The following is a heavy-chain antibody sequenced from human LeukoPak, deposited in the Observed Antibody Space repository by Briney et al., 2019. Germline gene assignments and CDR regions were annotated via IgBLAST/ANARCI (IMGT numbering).Heavy chain of an antibody. CDR1: GYTFTSYD. CDR2: MNPNSGNT. CDR3: ARVNSGYDWDDY. J-gene: IGHJ4*02. V-gene: IGHV1-8*01. D-gene: IGHD5-12*01. Sequence: ASVKVSCKASGYTFTSYDINWVRQATGQGLEWMGWMNPNSGNTGYAQKLQGRVTMTTDTSTSTAYMELRSLRSDDTAVYYCARVNSGYDWDDYWGQGTLVTVSS.